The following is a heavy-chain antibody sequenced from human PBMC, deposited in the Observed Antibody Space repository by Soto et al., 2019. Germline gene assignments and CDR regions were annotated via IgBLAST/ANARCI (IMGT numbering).Heavy chain of an antibody. CDR3: ARDVYSYGSSFDY. CDR1: GFPFSSFG. D-gene: IGHD5-18*01. CDR2: IWYDGSNK. J-gene: IGHJ4*02. Sequence: PGGSLRLSCEASGFPFSSFGMHWVRQAPGKGLEWVAIIWYDGSNKYYADSVKGRFTISRDNSKNTMYLQMNSLRAEDTAVYYCARDVYSYGSSFDYWGQGTLVTVSS. V-gene: IGHV3-33*01.